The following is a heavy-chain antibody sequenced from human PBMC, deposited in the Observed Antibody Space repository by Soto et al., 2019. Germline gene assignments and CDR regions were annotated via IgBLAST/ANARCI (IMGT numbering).Heavy chain of an antibody. D-gene: IGHD3-10*01. CDR2: IYYSGST. J-gene: IGHJ4*02. CDR1: GGSISSSSYY. Sequence: SETLSLTCTVSGGSISSSSYYWGWIRQPPGKGLEWIGSIYYSGSTYYNPSLKSRVTISVDTSKNQFSLRLSSVTAADTAVYYCARLSLYGPSDYWGQGTLVTVSS. CDR3: ARLSLYGPSDY. V-gene: IGHV4-39*01.